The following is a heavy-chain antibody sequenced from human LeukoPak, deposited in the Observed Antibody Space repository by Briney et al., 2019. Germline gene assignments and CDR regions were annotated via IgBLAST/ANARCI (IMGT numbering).Heavy chain of an antibody. D-gene: IGHD2-21*02. CDR1: GYSFTSYW. CDR2: IYPGDSDT. J-gene: IGHJ3*02. Sequence: GGSLNISCKGSGYSFTSYWIGWVRQMPGKGLEWMGIIYPGDSDTRYSPSFQGQVTISADKSISTAYLQWSSLKASDTAMYYCGRSPTIRGPAYCGGDCYSGAAFDIWGQGTMATVYS. CDR3: GRSPTIRGPAYCGGDCYSGAAFDI. V-gene: IGHV5-51*01.